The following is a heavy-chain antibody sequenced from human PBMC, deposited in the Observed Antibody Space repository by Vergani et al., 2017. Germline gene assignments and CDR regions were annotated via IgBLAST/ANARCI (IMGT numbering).Heavy chain of an antibody. V-gene: IGHV4-39*01. Sequence: QLQLQQSGPGLVKPSETLFLTCTVSADSIRSGSYYWGWIRQPPGKSLEWIGSIYYSGLTYYKPTLKSRVAISVDTSKNQFSLKVTSVTAADTAVYFCARQXPGSGWSPGDFDDWGEGSLVTVSS. CDR2: IYYSGLT. CDR3: ARQXPGSGWSPGDFDD. J-gene: IGHJ4*02. CDR1: ADSIRSGSYY. D-gene: IGHD6-19*01.